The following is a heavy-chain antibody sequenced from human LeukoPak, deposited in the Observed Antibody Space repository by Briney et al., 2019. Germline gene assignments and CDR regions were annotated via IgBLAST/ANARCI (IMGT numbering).Heavy chain of an antibody. CDR1: GGSISSSSYY. J-gene: IGHJ4*02. V-gene: IGHV4-39*07. Sequence: PSETLSLTCTVSGGSISSSSYYWGWIRQPPGKGLEWIGSIYYSGSTYYNPSLKSRVTISVDTSKNQFSLKLSSVTAADTAVYYCARDLLSSGWSDYWGQGTLVTVPS. CDR3: ARDLLSSGWSDY. CDR2: IYYSGST. D-gene: IGHD6-19*01.